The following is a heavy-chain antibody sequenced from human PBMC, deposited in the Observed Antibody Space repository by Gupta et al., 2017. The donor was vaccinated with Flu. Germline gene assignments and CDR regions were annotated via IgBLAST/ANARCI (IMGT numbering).Heavy chain of an antibody. CDR2: IYPGESNT. J-gene: IGHJ4*02. V-gene: IGHV5-51*01. Sequence: GKGVEWRGLIYPGESNTRYSPSFQGQVTISADKYISTAYLQWSSLKASDTAMYYCARHPRMATMRKGGFDYWGQGTLVTVSS. CDR3: ARHPRMATMRKGGFDY. D-gene: IGHD5-12*01.